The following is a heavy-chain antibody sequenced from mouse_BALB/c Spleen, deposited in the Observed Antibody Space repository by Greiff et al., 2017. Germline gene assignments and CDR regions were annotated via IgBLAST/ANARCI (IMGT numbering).Heavy chain of an antibody. D-gene: IGHD2-14*01. CDR3: ARDDYRYDMDY. Sequence: VQLQQSGAELVKPGASVKLSCTASGFNIKDTYMHWVKQRPEQGLEWIGRIDPANGNTKYDPKFQGKATITADTSSNTAYLQLSSLTSEDTAVYYCARDDYRYDMDYWGQGTSVTVSS. J-gene: IGHJ4*01. CDR2: IDPANGNT. CDR1: GFNIKDTY. V-gene: IGHV14-3*02.